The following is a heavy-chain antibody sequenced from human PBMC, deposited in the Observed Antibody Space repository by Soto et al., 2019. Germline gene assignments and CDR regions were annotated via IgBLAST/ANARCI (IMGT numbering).Heavy chain of an antibody. V-gene: IGHV3-7*01. CDR2: IKQDGSEK. D-gene: IGHD4-17*01. J-gene: IGHJ6*02. CDR3: ARDAPVDPVTTPLTDYGMDV. Sequence: PGGSLRLSCAASGLTFSISWMTWVRQAPGEGMKWVATIKQDGSEKNYVDSVKGRFTISRDNSKNTLYLQMNSLRAEDTAVYYCARDAPVDPVTTPLTDYGMDVWGQGTTVTVSS. CDR1: GLTFSISW.